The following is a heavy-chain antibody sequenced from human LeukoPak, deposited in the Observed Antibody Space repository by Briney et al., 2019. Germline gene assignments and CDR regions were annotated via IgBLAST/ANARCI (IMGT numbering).Heavy chain of an antibody. CDR1: GFTVATNY. V-gene: IGHV3-66*01. J-gene: IGHJ3*02. CDR2: IYNPDTT. Sequence: GGSLRLSCAASGFTVATNYMSWVRQAPGKGLEWVSLIYNPDTTYYADSVKGRFTISRDTSKNTLYLQMNSLRGEDTAVYYCAREKNYDGAFDIWGQGTMVTVSS. CDR3: AREKNYDGAFDI. D-gene: IGHD3-22*01.